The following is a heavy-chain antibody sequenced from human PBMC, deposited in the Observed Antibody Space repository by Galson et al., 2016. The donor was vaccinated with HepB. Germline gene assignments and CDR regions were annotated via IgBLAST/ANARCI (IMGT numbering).Heavy chain of an antibody. D-gene: IGHD6-19*01. Sequence: TLSLTCSVSGGSIGRGDYYWSWIRQLPGKGLEWIGYIYYSGSTYFNPSLKSRLSMSVDASKNQFSLQLTSVTAADTAIYSCARDRGAVAATGWFDPWGQGTLDTVSS. CDR3: ARDRGAVAATGWFDP. CDR2: IYYSGST. CDR1: GGSIGRGDYY. V-gene: IGHV4-31*03. J-gene: IGHJ5*02.